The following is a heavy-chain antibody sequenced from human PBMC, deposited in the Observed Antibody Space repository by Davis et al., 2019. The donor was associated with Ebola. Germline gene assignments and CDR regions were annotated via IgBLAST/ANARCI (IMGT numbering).Heavy chain of an antibody. J-gene: IGHJ5*02. CDR1: GNTFTSYY. D-gene: IGHD2-2*01. CDR3: ARVENPGYCSSTSCSMRRWFDP. CDR2: INPSGGST. Sequence: ASVKVSCKASGNTFTSYYIHWVRQAPGQGLEWLGIINPSGGSTSYAQKFQGRVTMTRDTSTSTVYMEVSSLRSEDTAVYYCARVENPGYCSSTSCSMRRWFDPWGQGTLVTVFS. V-gene: IGHV1-46*01.